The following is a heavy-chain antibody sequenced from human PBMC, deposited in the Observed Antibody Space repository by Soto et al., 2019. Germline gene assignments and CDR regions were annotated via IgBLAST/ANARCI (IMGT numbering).Heavy chain of an antibody. J-gene: IGHJ4*02. V-gene: IGHV3-21*01. CDR1: GFTFSSYS. D-gene: IGHD3-3*01. Sequence: EVQLVESGGGLVKPGGSLRLSCAASGFTFSSYSMNWVRQAPGKGLEWVSSISSSSSYIYYADSVKGRFTISRDNAKNSPYLQMNSLRAEDTAVYYCARDNYDFWSGSDWGQGTLVTVSS. CDR3: ARDNYDFWSGSD. CDR2: ISSSSSYI.